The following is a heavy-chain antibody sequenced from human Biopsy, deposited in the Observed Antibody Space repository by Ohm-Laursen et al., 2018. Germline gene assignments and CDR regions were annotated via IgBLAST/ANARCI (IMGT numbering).Heavy chain of an antibody. J-gene: IGHJ5*02. CDR1: GFTVCNNY. Sequence: SLRLSCAASGFTVCNNYMTWVRQAPGKGLEWVSLIYSGGDTRYADSAKGRFTISRDSSKNTLYLQMNSLRSEDTAVYYCARGGGYNWNNGWFDPWGQGTLVTVSS. V-gene: IGHV3-53*05. CDR3: ARGGGYNWNNGWFDP. CDR2: IYSGGDT. D-gene: IGHD1/OR15-1a*01.